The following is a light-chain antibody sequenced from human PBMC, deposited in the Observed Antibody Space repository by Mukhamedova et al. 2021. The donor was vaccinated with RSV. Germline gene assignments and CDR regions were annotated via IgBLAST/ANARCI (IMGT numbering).Light chain of an antibody. V-gene: IGLV3-25*03. CDR3: QSADLPDSNYV. CDR2: KDT. CDR1: ALAKQY. J-gene: IGLJ1*01. Sequence: GQTARITCSGDALAKQYAYWYQQRPGQAPFLIIYKDTKRASGIPGRFSGSSSGTTVTLTISGVQAEDEADYYCQSADLPDSNYVF.